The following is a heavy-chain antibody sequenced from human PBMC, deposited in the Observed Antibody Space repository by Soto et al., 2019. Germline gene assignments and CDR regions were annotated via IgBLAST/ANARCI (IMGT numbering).Heavy chain of an antibody. CDR3: AKNLVGGTRTFDY. CDR1: GFTFSDYA. D-gene: IGHD1-26*01. Sequence: GGSLRLSCAASGFTFSDYAMSWVRQAPGKGLEWLSTLSGSSITTYYADSVKGRFTISRDNSKNTLYLQMDSLRAEDTAVYFCAKNLVGGTRTFDYWGQGTLVTVSS. V-gene: IGHV3-23*01. J-gene: IGHJ4*02. CDR2: LSGSSITT.